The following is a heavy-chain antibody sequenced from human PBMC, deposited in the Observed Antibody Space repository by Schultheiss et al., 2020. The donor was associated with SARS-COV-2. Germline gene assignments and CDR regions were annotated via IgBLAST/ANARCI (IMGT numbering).Heavy chain of an antibody. D-gene: IGHD6-6*01. J-gene: IGHJ6*02. CDR3: ARGPGWARVPPYYYGMDV. CDR2: ISYDGSNK. V-gene: IGHV3-30*04. CDR1: GFTFSSYA. Sequence: GESLKISCAASGFTFSSYAMHWVRQAPGKGLEWVAVISYDGSNKYYADSVKGRFTISRDNSKNTLYLQMNSLRAEDTAVYYCARGPGWARVPPYYYGMDVWGQGTTVTVSS.